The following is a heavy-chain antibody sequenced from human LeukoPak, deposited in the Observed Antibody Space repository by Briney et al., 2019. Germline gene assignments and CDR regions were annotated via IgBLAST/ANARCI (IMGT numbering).Heavy chain of an antibody. J-gene: IGHJ5*02. CDR1: GGSFSGYY. D-gene: IGHD2-8*02. CDR3: AREAARGVSP. V-gene: IGHV4-34*01. CDR2: INHSGST. Sequence: PSETLSLTCAVYGGSFSGYYWSWIRQPPGKGLEWIGEINHSGSTNYNPSLKSRVTISVDTSKNQFSVKLSSVTAADTAVYYCAREAARGVSPWGQGTLVTVSS.